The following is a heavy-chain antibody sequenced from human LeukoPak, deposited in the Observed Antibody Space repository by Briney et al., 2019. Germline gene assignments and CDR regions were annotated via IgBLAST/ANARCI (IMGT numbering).Heavy chain of an antibody. CDR3: AKDHGTAVAGFYY. CDR1: GCSLSTYG. V-gene: IGHV3-23*01. Sequence: GASLRLSCAASGCSLSTYGVSWVRQPPGKGLEWVSGITGTGGSTYYADSVKGRFTVSRDTSKNTLYLQMNSLRAEDTAIYYCAKDHGTAVAGFYYWGQGTLVTVSS. D-gene: IGHD6-19*01. CDR2: ITGTGGST. J-gene: IGHJ4*02.